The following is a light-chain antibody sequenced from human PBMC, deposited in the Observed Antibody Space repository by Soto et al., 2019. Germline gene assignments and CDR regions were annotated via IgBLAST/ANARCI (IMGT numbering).Light chain of an antibody. CDR2: GAS. V-gene: IGKV3-15*01. J-gene: IGKJ1*01. CDR3: QHYSTWLWT. CDR1: QSVSSK. Sequence: EIVMTQSPATLSVSPGERATLSCRASQSVSSKLAWYQQKPGQGPRLLIYGASTRATRIPARFSGSGSGTEFTLTISSLQSEDFAVYYCQHYSTWLWTFGQRTKVEIK.